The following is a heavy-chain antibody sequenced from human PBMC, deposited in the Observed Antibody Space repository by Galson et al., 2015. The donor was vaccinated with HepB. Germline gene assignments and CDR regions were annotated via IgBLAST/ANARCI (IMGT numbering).Heavy chain of an antibody. CDR2: ISAYNGIT. CDR1: GYTFTSYG. Sequence: SVKVSCKASGYTFTSYGISWVRQAPGQGLEWMGWISAYNGITNYAQKLQGRVTMTTDTSTSTAYMELRSLRSDDTAVYYCAREPHYYDSSGYYPGAFDIWGQGTMVTVSS. J-gene: IGHJ3*02. D-gene: IGHD3-22*01. CDR3: AREPHYYDSSGYYPGAFDI. V-gene: IGHV1-18*04.